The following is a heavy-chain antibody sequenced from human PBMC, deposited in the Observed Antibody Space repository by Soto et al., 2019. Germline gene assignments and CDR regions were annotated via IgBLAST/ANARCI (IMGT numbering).Heavy chain of an antibody. J-gene: IGHJ3*01. CDR2: IYPGDSDT. V-gene: IGHV5-51*01. Sequence: PGESLKISCKGSGYSFTNYWIGWVRQMPGEGLEWMGIIYPGDSDTRYSPSFQGQVTISADKSVSTAYLQWSSLKASDPAIYYCAGFIVGEWSGFPQVAFDVWGQGKMVTVSS. CDR3: AGFIVGEWSGFPQVAFDV. CDR1: GYSFTNYW. D-gene: IGHD3-3*01.